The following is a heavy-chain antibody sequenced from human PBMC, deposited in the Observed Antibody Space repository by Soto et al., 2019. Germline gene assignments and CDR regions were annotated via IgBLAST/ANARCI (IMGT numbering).Heavy chain of an antibody. J-gene: IGHJ5*02. V-gene: IGHV4-4*02. D-gene: IGHD3-3*01. CDR1: GASIGSGGW. Sequence: SETLSLTCAVSGASIGSGGWWSWVRQPPGKGLEWIAEIFHDGNTNYSPSLKSRVTISVDKSQNQFSLNVYSVTAADTAVYYCERHEGWTGPDQWGQGTLVTVSS. CDR3: ERHEGWTGPDQ. CDR2: IFHDGNT.